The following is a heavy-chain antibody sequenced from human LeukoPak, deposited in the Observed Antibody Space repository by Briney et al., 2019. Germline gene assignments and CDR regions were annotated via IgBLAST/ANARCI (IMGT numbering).Heavy chain of an antibody. CDR2: ISASSNYI. V-gene: IGHV3-21*01. D-gene: IGHD3-16*01. CDR1: GFTFSRYS. CDR3: ARDPLVTLGNFDY. Sequence: PGGSLRLSCAASGFTFSRYSMNWVRQATGKGLEWVSSISASSNYIYYADSLKGRFTISRDNAKNSVYLQLNSLRAEDTAVYFCARDPLVTLGNFDYWGQGALVTVSS. J-gene: IGHJ4*02.